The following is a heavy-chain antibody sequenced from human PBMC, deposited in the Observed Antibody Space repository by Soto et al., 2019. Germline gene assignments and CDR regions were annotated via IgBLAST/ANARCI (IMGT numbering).Heavy chain of an antibody. CDR2: INYSGTA. Sequence: QVELQQSGPGLVKPSETLSLTCTVSGASISKTSSYWGWIRQPPGKGLEWIGSINYSGTASYNHCLKSGVTISVATSRNQFSLRLTSVTAADTAFYCCARRVNVPSWYFDLWGREKPVIVSS. J-gene: IGHJ2*01. D-gene: IGHD3-10*02. V-gene: IGHV4-39*01. CDR3: ARRVNVPSWYFDL. CDR1: GASISKTSSY.